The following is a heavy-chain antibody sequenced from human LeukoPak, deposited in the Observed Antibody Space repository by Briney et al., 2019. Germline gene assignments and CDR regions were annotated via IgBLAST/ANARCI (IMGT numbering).Heavy chain of an antibody. CDR1: GVSISSGGYC. Sequence: PSQTLSLICSVAGVSISSGGYCWGWVRQHPGNFLEWVGYIYYSGITYYNPSLKSRVTISVDTSKNQFSLKLSSATAADTAVYYCARADYGDPGYFDYWGQGTLVTVSS. CDR2: IYYSGIT. V-gene: IGHV4-31*03. CDR3: ARADYGDPGYFDY. J-gene: IGHJ4*02. D-gene: IGHD4-17*01.